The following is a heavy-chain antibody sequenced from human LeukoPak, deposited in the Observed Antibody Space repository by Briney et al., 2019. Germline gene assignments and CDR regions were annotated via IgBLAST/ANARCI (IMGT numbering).Heavy chain of an antibody. CDR3: ARVRSGSPEYFDY. Sequence: ASVTVSCKASGYTFTGYYMHWVRQAPGQGLEWMGWINPNSGGTNYAQKFQGRVTMTRDTSISTAYMELSRLRSDDTAVYYCARVRSGSPEYFDYWGQGTLVTVSS. D-gene: IGHD1-26*01. V-gene: IGHV1-2*02. CDR2: INPNSGGT. J-gene: IGHJ4*02. CDR1: GYTFTGYY.